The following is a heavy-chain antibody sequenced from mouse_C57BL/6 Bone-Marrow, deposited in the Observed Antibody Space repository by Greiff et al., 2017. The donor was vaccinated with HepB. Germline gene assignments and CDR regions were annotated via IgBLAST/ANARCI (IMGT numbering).Heavy chain of an antibody. CDR3: ARHYYGSSYGFAY. Sequence: EVQRVESGGGLVKPGGSLKLSCAASGFTFSSYAMSWVRQTPEKRLEWVATISDGGSYTYYPDNVKGRFTISRDNAKNNLYLQMSHLKSEDTAMYYCARHYYGSSYGFAYWGQGTLVTVSA. V-gene: IGHV5-4*01. CDR2: ISDGGSYT. CDR1: GFTFSSYA. J-gene: IGHJ3*01. D-gene: IGHD1-1*01.